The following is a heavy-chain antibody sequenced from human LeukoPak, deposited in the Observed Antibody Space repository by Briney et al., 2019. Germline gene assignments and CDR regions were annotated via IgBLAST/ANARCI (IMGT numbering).Heavy chain of an antibody. J-gene: IGHJ4*02. CDR2: ISGSGGST. CDR1: GFTFSSYA. CDR3: AKDGSWTYYFDY. Sequence: PGGSLRLSCAASGFTFSSYAMSWVRQAPGKGLEWVSAISGSGGSTYYADSVKGRFTISRDNSKNTPYLQMNSLRAEDTAVYYCAKDGSWTYYFDYWGQGTLVTVSS. D-gene: IGHD6-13*01. V-gene: IGHV3-23*01.